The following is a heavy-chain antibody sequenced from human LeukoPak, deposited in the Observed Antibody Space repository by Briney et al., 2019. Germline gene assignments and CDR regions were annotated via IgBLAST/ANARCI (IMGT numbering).Heavy chain of an antibody. V-gene: IGHV1-18*01. D-gene: IGHD3-22*01. J-gene: IGHJ3*02. CDR2: ISAYNGNT. CDR3: ARDLGLIYYYVSSGYYSDAFDI. CDR1: GYTFTSYG. Sequence: ASVKVSCKASGYTFTSYGISWVRQAPGQGLEWMGWISAYNGNTNYAQKLQGRVTMTTDTSTSTAYMELRSLRSDDTAAYYCARDLGLIYYYVSSGYYSDAFDIWGQGTMVTVSS.